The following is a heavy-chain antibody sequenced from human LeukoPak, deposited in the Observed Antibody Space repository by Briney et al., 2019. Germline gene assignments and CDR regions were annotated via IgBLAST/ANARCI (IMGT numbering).Heavy chain of an antibody. D-gene: IGHD3-10*01. CDR3: ARAAVRGVIRNGLDWFDP. V-gene: IGHV1-2*02. J-gene: IGHJ5*02. CDR1: GYTLTGYY. CDR2: INPNSGGT. Sequence: ASVKVSCKASGYTLTGYYMHWVRQAPGQGLEWMGWINPNSGGTNYAQKFQGRVTMTRDTSISTAYMELSRLRSDDTAVYYCARAAVRGVIRNGLDWFDPWGQGTLVTVSS.